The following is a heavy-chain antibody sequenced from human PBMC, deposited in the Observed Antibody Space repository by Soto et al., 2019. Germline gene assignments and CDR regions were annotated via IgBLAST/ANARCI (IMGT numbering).Heavy chain of an antibody. J-gene: IGHJ4*02. CDR2: ISWNGGSI. D-gene: IGHD7-27*01. CDR3: AKDRRALGYYFDY. V-gene: IGHV3-9*01. CDR1: GSTLVVYA. Sequence: EVQLVESGGGLVQPGRSRRPPCPPPGSTLVVYAMPWVGQAPGRGLEWVSGISWNGGSIGYADSVKGRFTISRDNAKNSLYLQMNSLRAEDTALYYCAKDRRALGYYFDYWGQGTLVTVSS.